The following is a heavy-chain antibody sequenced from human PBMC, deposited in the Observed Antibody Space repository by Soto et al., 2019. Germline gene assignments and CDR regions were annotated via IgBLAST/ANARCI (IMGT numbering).Heavy chain of an antibody. D-gene: IGHD6-19*01. CDR2: IYHSGST. V-gene: IGHV4-4*02. J-gene: IGHJ4*02. CDR1: GGSISSSNW. Sequence: PSETLSLTCAVSGGSISSSNWWSWVRQPPGKGLEWIGEIYHSGSTNYNLSLKSRVTISVDKSKNQFSLKLSSVTAADTAVYYCAREDPGSTVVAGYFDYWGQGTLVTVSS. CDR3: AREDPGSTVVAGYFDY.